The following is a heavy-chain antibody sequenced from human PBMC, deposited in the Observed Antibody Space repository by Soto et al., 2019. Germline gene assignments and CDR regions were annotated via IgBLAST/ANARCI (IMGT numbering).Heavy chain of an antibody. D-gene: IGHD2-15*01. V-gene: IGHV1-46*01. CDR3: ATDPHLSSCCCYYPAPTTSFWFDL. CDR1: GYTFTSYY. Sequence: SVKVSCKASGYTFTSYYMHWVRQAPVQGLEWMGRINPSGGSTNYSQKFQGRVTMTRDKSTSTDYMELSSLRSEDTPVYYCATDPHLSSCCCYYPAPTTSFWFDLWGQGTLVTVSS. CDR2: INPSGGST. J-gene: IGHJ5*02.